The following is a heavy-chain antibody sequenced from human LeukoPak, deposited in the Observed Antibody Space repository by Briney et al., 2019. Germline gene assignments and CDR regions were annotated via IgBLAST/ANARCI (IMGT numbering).Heavy chain of an antibody. D-gene: IGHD3-22*01. CDR2: IYYTGTT. CDR3: ARLDSSGYTFDC. Sequence: KTSETLSLTCTVSGGSISSLYWGWIRQSPGKGLEWIGSIYYTGTTYYNPSLKSRVTISVDTSKNQFSLKLSSVTAADTAVYYCARLDSSGYTFDCWGQGTLVTVSS. CDR1: GGSISSLY. J-gene: IGHJ4*02. V-gene: IGHV4-39*01.